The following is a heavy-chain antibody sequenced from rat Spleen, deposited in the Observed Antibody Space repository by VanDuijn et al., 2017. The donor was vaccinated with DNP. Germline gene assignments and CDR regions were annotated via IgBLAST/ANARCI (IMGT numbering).Heavy chain of an antibody. CDR1: GHSIASNY. D-gene: IGHD1-7*01. CDR2: ISYSGST. CDR3: ARWTRYFDY. V-gene: IGHV3-1*01. Sequence: EVQLQESGPGLVKPSQSLSLTCYVTGHSIASNYWGWIRKFPGNKMEYIGHISYSGSTNYNPSLKSRISITRDTSKNHFFLHLNSVTTEDTATYYCARWTRYFDYWGQGVMVTVSS. J-gene: IGHJ2*01.